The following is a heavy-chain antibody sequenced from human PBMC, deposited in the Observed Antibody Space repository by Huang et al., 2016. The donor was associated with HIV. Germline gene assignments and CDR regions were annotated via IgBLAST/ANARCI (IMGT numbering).Heavy chain of an antibody. CDR1: GYTFTNFA. Sequence: QVQLVQSGAEVKKPGASVKVSCKASGYTFTNFAIHWVRQAPGQRLEWMGWIDTDKSDTRYSQRFQGRLTITRYTSASTADMELSSLRSEDTAVYYCARDPHVFVAGPFFDCWGQGTLVTVSS. CDR2: IDTDKSDT. J-gene: IGHJ4*02. D-gene: IGHD3-10*02. V-gene: IGHV1-3*04. CDR3: ARDPHVFVAGPFFDC.